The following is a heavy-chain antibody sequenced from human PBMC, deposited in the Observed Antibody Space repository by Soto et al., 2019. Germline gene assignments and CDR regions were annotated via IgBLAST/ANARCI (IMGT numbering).Heavy chain of an antibody. CDR3: AIGPGGLRPYYLDY. CDR2: INHSGST. CDR1: GGSFSGYY. D-gene: IGHD4-17*01. Sequence: QVQLQQWGAGLLKPSETLSLTCAVYGGSFSGYYWSWIRQPPGKGREWIGEINHSGSTNYNPSLKRRVTISVDTAKNQCSLKLSSVTAADTAVYYCAIGPGGLRPYYLDYWGQGTLVTVSS. V-gene: IGHV4-34*01. J-gene: IGHJ4*02.